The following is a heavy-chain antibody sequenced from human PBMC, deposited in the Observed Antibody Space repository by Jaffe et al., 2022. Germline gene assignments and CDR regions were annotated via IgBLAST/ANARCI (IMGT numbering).Heavy chain of an antibody. D-gene: IGHD2-2*02. CDR3: ATPLYDDDGY. CDR2: IRYDGSSK. Sequence: QVQLVESGGGVVQPGGSLRLSCAASGFTFRTSGMHWVRQAPGKGLEWVAFIRYDGSSKYYADSVKGRFTISRDNAKNSLYLQMNSLRAEDMAVYYCATPLYDDDGYWGQGTLVTVSS. J-gene: IGHJ4*02. CDR1: GFTFRTSG. V-gene: IGHV3-30*02.